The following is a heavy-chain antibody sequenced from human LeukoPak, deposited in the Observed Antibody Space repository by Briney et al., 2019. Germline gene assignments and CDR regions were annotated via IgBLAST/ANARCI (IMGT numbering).Heavy chain of an antibody. V-gene: IGHV3-30*04. Sequence: GGSLRLSCAASGFTFSSYAMHWVRQAPGKGLEWVAVISYDGSNKYYADSVKGRFTISRDNSKNTLYLEMNSLRAEDTAVYYCARVNVMGRSGWYRGVDGWGQGTLATVPS. CDR3: ARVNVMGRSGWYRGVDG. J-gene: IGHJ4*02. D-gene: IGHD6-19*01. CDR2: ISYDGSNK. CDR1: GFTFSSYA.